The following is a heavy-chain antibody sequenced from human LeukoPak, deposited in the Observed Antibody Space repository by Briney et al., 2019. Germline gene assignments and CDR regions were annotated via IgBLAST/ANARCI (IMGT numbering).Heavy chain of an antibody. J-gene: IGHJ6*02. CDR1: GGSISSGGYY. Sequence: SETLSLTCTVSGGSISSGGYYWSWIRQHPGKGLEWIGYIYYSGSTYYNPSLKSRVTISVDTSKNQFSLKLSSVTAADTAVYYCARDRRGEPFGELRYYYYGMDVWGQGTTVTVSS. CDR3: ARDRRGEPFGELRYYYYGMDV. CDR2: IYYSGST. D-gene: IGHD3-10*01. V-gene: IGHV4-31*03.